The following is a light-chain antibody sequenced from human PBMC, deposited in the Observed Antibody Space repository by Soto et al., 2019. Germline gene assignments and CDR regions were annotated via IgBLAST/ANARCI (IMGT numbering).Light chain of an antibody. J-gene: IGKJ1*01. V-gene: IGKV1-39*01. CDR3: HQSLSSPRT. CDR1: EGISSY. CDR2: AAS. Sequence: IQMTRSGSSLSAAVGDRVTITCRASEGISSYLNWYQLKPGTAPKLLIYAASNLQSGVPPRFSGSGSGKDFTLTIAALQPDDFATYYCHQSLSSPRTFGQGTKVDIK.